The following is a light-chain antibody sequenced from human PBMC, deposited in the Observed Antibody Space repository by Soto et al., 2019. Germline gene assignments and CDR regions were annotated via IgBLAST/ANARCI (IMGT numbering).Light chain of an antibody. V-gene: IGLV4-69*01. Sequence: QLVLTQSPSASASLGASVKLTCTLSSGHSSYAIAWHQQQPEKGPRYLMKLNSDGSHSKGDGIPDRFSGCSSGAERYLTISSLQSEDEADYYCQTWGSGTVVFGGGTKLTVL. CDR1: SGHSSYA. CDR3: QTWGSGTVV. CDR2: LNSDGSH. J-gene: IGLJ2*01.